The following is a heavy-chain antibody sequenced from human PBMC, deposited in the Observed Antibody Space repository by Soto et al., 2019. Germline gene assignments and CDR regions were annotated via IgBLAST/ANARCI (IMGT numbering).Heavy chain of an antibody. J-gene: IGHJ4*02. V-gene: IGHV3-30*03. D-gene: IGHD6-13*01. CDR2: ISHAGSNK. CDR3: ARDRSSTWSIDY. CDR1: GFTFSSFG. Sequence: QVQLVESGGGVVQPGRSLRLSCAASGFTFSSFGMHWVRQAPGKGLEWVAVISHAGSNKYYADSVKGRFTISRDNSNHTLFLQMNSLRAEDTAVYYCARDRSSTWSIDYWGQGTLVTVSS.